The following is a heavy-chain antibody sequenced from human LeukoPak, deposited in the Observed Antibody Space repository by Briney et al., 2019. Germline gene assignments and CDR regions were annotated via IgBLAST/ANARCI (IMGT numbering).Heavy chain of an antibody. Sequence: SETLSLTSAVSGDSISGTSYYWGWTSQPPGKGLEWIRSIYYRGSTYYNPSLKTRATISVDTPKSHFSLQLTSVTDADTAVYYCERRDYHGWGRGRNRMDVWLQGTTV. CDR1: GDSISGTSYY. D-gene: IGHD3-10*01. CDR3: ERRDYHGWGRGRNRMDV. CDR2: IYYRGST. V-gene: IGHV4-39*01. J-gene: IGHJ6*02.